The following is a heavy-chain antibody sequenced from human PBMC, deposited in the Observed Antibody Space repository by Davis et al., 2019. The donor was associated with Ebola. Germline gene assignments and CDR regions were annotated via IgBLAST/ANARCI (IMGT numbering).Heavy chain of an antibody. V-gene: IGHV6-1*01. J-gene: IGHJ4*02. CDR3: ARDPPDDQGYDY. Sequence: SQTPSLTCAISGDRVSSHTAAWNWIRQSPSRGLEWLGRTYYRPKGFVDYAVSVKSRMTINSDTSKNQFSLQLSSVTPEDTAVYYCARDPPDDQGYDYWGQGILGTVSS. CDR1: GDRVSSHTAA. D-gene: IGHD3-16*01. CDR2: TYYRPKGFV.